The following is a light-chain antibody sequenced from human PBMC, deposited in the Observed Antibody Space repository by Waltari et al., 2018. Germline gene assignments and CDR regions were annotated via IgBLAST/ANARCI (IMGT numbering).Light chain of an antibody. CDR3: LQDHNFPYI. J-gene: IGKJ2*01. V-gene: IGKV1-6*01. CDR2: GVS. CDR1: QTIRND. Sequence: IQMTQSPSSLSASVGDSVTITCRASQTIRNDLGWFQHKPGKAPKLLIYGVSSLQSGVPGRFSGSGSGTQFTLTITGLQTEDFATYYCLQDHNFPYIFGQGTKLEIK.